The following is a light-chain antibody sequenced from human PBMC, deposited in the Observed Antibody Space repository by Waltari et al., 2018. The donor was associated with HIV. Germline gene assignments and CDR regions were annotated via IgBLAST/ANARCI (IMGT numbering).Light chain of an antibody. J-gene: IGLJ2*01. V-gene: IGLV3-21*04. CDR3: QVWDSTSDHVL. CDR2: YDS. Sequence: VLTQPPSVSVAPGKTATITCGGKNIERKSVPRCQPKPGQAPVLFIYYDSDRPSGIPERCSGSNSGDTATLTIRRVGDGDEADYYCQVWDSTSDHVLFGGGTKLTVL. CDR1: NIERKS.